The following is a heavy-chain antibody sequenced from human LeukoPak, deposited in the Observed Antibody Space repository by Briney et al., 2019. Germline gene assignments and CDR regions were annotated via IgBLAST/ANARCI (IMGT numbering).Heavy chain of an antibody. CDR3: ARHPIRERWLQDY. CDR2: IYYSGST. Sequence: PSQTLSLTCTVFGGSISSGDYYWSWIRQPPGKGLEWIGSIYYSGSTYYNPSLKSRVTISVDTSKNQFSLKLSSVTAADTAVYYCARHPIRERWLQDYWGQGALVTVSS. V-gene: IGHV4-39*01. D-gene: IGHD5-24*01. CDR1: GGSISSGDYY. J-gene: IGHJ4*02.